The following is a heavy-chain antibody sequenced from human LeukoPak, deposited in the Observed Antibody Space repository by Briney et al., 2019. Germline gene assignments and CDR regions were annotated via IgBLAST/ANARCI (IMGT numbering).Heavy chain of an antibody. CDR3: ARGGSGLGGFLEWSYHYYYYGVDV. D-gene: IGHD3-3*01. V-gene: IGHV1-8*01. Sequence: ASVKVSCKASGYTFTSYDINWVRQATGQGLEWMGWMNPNSGNTGYAQKFQGRVTMTRNTSISTAYMELSSLRSEDTAVYYCARGGSGLGGFLEWSYHYYYYGVDVWGQGTTVTVSS. J-gene: IGHJ6*02. CDR2: MNPNSGNT. CDR1: GYTFTSYD.